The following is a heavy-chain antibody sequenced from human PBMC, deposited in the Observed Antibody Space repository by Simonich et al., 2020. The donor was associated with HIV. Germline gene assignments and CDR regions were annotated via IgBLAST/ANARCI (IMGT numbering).Heavy chain of an antibody. CDR3: ARLTAGGLGEYFQH. Sequence: QVQLQQWGAGLLQPSETLSLTCAAYGGSFSGYYWSWIRQPPGKGLEWIGEINHSGRTNYNPSLKSRVTISVDTSKNQFSLKLSSVTAADTAVYYCARLTAGGLGEYFQHWGQGTLVTVSS. CDR2: INHSGRT. V-gene: IGHV4-34*01. CDR1: GGSFSGYY. J-gene: IGHJ1*01. D-gene: IGHD6-13*01.